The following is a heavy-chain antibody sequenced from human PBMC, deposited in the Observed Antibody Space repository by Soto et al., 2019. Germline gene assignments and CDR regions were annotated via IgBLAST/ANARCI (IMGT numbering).Heavy chain of an antibody. CDR3: AREGATPPYYYYGMDV. CDR2: ISSSGSTI. CDR1: GFTFSSYE. D-gene: IGHD2-15*01. V-gene: IGHV3-48*03. J-gene: IGHJ6*02. Sequence: PGRSLRLSCAAFGFTFSSYEMNWVRQATGKGLEWVSYISSSGSTIYYADSVKGRFTISRDNAKNSLYRQMNSLRAEDTAVYYCAREGATPPYYYYGMDVWGQGTTVTVSS.